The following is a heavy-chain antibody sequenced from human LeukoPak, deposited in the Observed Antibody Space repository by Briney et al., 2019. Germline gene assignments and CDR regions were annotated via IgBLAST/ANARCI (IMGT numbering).Heavy chain of an antibody. D-gene: IGHD1-26*01. Sequence: GGSLRLSCAASGFTFNNYAMSWVRQAPGKGLEWVSAISGSGSRTFYADSVKGRFTISRDNSKNTLYLQMNSLRAEDTAVYYCAKDVVGATDYWGQGTLVTVSS. CDR3: AKDVVGATDY. V-gene: IGHV3-23*01. CDR1: GFTFNNYA. CDR2: ISGSGSRT. J-gene: IGHJ4*02.